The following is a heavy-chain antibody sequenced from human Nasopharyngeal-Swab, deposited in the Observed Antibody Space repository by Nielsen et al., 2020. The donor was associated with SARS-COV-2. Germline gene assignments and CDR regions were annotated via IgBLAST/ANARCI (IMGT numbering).Heavy chain of an antibody. CDR2: IIPSFSRG. CDR1: GGSFSTYA. V-gene: IGHV1-69*13. CDR3: ARDVHGGSWVFDY. Sequence: SVKVSCKASGGSFSTYAFSWVRQAPGQGLEWMGGIIPSFSRGNYAQKFQDRVTITADEATGTAYMELSSLRSEDTAVYYCARDVHGGSWVFDYWGQGTPVTVSS. J-gene: IGHJ4*02. D-gene: IGHD2-15*01.